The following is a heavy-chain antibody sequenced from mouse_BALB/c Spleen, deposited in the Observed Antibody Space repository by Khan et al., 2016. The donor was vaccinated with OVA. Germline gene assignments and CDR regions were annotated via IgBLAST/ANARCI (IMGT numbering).Heavy chain of an antibody. CDR1: GYTFTEYT. CDR3: ARDAGRY. J-gene: IGHJ4*01. D-gene: IGHD3-3*01. Sequence: VQLKQSGPELVKPGASVKISCKTSGYTFTEYTLHWVKQSHGKSLEWIGVINPKNGITSYNQKFKGKATLTVDTSSSTAYMEFRSLTSEDSAVYYCARDAGRYWGQGTSVTVSS. V-gene: IGHV1-18*01. CDR2: INPKNGIT.